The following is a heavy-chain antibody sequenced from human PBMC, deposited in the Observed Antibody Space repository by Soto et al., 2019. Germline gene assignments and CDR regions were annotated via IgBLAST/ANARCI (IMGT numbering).Heavy chain of an antibody. CDR1: GFTFSSYW. Sequence: EVQLVESGGGLVQPGGSLRLSCAASGFTFSSYWMSWVRQAPGKGLEWVANIKQDGSEKYYVDSVKGRFTISRDNAKNSLYLQMNSLRAEDTAVYYCARTPIVLMVYATRFDYWGQGTLVTVSS. J-gene: IGHJ4*02. CDR3: ARTPIVLMVYATRFDY. D-gene: IGHD2-8*01. CDR2: IKQDGSEK. V-gene: IGHV3-7*03.